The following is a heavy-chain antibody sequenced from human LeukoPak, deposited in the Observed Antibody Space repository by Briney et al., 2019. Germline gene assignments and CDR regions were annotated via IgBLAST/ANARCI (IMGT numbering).Heavy chain of an antibody. Sequence: GGSLRLSCAASGFTFSDYYMSWIRQAPGKGLEWVSYISSSSSYTNYADSVKGRFTISRDNAKNSLYLQMNSLRAEDTAVYYCASLKLLYNWNYFDYWGQGTLVTVSS. D-gene: IGHD1-20*01. CDR3: ASLKLLYNWNYFDY. CDR2: ISSSSSYT. J-gene: IGHJ4*02. V-gene: IGHV3-11*03. CDR1: GFTFSDYY.